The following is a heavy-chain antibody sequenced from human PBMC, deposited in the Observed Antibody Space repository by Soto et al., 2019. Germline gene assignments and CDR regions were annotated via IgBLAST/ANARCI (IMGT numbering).Heavy chain of an antibody. V-gene: IGHV1-69*13. CDR2: IIPIFGTA. D-gene: IGHD3-10*01. J-gene: IGHJ4*02. CDR1: GGTFSSYA. CDR3: ARVDSLQAGIDY. Sequence: AASVKVSCKASGGTFSSYAISWVRQAPGQGLEWMGGIIPIFGTANYAQKFQGRVTITADESTSTAYMELSSLRSEDTAVYYCARVDSLQAGIDYWGPGTLLTVSS.